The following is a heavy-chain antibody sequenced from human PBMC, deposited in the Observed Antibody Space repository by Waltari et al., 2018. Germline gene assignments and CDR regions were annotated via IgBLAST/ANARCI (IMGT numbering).Heavy chain of an antibody. Sequence: EVQLVESGGGLVQPGRSLRLSCTASGFTFGDYAMSWFRQAPGKGLEWVGFIRSKADGGTKEYAASVKGRFTISRDESKSIAYLQMNSLKTEDTAVYYCTRVIAAADYYYGMDVWGQGTTVTVSS. D-gene: IGHD6-13*01. CDR2: IRSKADGGTK. CDR1: GFTFGDYA. V-gene: IGHV3-49*03. CDR3: TRVIAAADYYYGMDV. J-gene: IGHJ6*02.